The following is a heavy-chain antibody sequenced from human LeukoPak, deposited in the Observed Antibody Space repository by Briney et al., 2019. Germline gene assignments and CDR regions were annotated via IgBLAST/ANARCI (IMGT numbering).Heavy chain of an antibody. CDR1: RGSISSYY. D-gene: IGHD4-17*01. J-gene: IGHJ2*01. CDR3: ARIIKTKDTTMTTAYWYFDL. Sequence: AETLSLTCTVSRGSISSYYWSWIRQPAGKGLEWIGRIYSSGSTNYNPSLKSRVTMSVDTSNNQFALKLSSVTAADTAVYYCARIIKTKDTTMTTAYWYFDLWGRGTLVTVSS. V-gene: IGHV4-4*07. CDR2: IYSSGST.